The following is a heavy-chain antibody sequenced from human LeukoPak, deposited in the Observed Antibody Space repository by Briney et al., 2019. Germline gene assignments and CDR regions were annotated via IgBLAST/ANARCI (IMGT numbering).Heavy chain of an antibody. J-gene: IGHJ4*02. CDR3: GEDFSPGRREKRGVFYTGFGQ. Sequence: ASVKVSCKASGYTFTSYYMHWVRQAPGQGLEWMGIINPSGGSTSYAQKFQGRVTMTRDTSTSTVYMELSSLRSEDTAVYYWGEDFSPGRREKRGVFYTGFGQWGQGT. CDR1: GYTFTSYY. D-gene: IGHD3/OR15-3a*01. CDR2: INPSGGST. V-gene: IGHV1-46*01.